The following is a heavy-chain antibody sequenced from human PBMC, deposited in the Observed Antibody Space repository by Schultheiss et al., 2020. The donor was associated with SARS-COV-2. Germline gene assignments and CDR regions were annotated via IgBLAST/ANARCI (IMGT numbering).Heavy chain of an antibody. J-gene: IGHJ4*02. CDR2: ISYDGSNK. D-gene: IGHD4/OR15-4a*01. Sequence: GGSLRLSCAASGFTFSSYAMHWVRQAPGKGLEWVAVISYDGSNKYYAASVRGRFTISRDNRKNMVYLQMSSLRAEDTAVYYCVRDQGQDYGPYDYWGQGTLVTVSS. V-gene: IGHV3-30*14. CDR1: GFTFSSYA. CDR3: VRDQGQDYGPYDY.